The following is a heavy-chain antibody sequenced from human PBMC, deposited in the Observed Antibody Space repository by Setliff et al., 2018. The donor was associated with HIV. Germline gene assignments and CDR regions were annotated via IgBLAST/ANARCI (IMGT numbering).Heavy chain of an antibody. D-gene: IGHD5-12*01. J-gene: IGHJ4*02. CDR2: IYTSGGT. CDR1: GGSISSHY. Sequence: PSETLSLTCTVSGGSISSHYWSWIRQPAGKGLEWIGHIYTSGGTNYNPSLKSRVTISVDTSKNQFSLKLSSVTAADTAVYYCARSPGVATITIFDYWGQGTLVTVSS. V-gene: IGHV4-4*07. CDR3: ARSPGVATITIFDY.